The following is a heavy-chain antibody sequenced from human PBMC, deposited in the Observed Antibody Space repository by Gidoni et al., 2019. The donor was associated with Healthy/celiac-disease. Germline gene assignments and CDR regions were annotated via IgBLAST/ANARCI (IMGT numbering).Heavy chain of an antibody. D-gene: IGHD3-10*01. CDR1: GFTFSSYC. J-gene: IGHJ5*02. V-gene: IGHV3-33*01. Sequence: QVQLVESGGGVVQPGRSLRLSCAASGFTFSSYCMHWVRQAPGKGLEWVAVIWYDGSNKCYADSVKGRFTISRDNSKNTLYLQMNSLGAEDTAVYYCARAFQGVIIGKPHNWFDPWGQGTLVTVSS. CDR2: IWYDGSNK. CDR3: ARAFQGVIIGKPHNWFDP.